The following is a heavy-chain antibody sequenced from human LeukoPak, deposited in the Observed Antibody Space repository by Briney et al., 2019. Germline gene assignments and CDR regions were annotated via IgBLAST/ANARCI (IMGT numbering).Heavy chain of an antibody. CDR3: TIAGPPHYFDY. V-gene: IGHV3-49*03. J-gene: IGHJ4*02. Sequence: PGGSLRLSCTASGFTFGDYAMSWFRQAPGKGLEWVGFIRSKAYGGTTEYAASVKGRFTISRDDSKSIAYLQMNSLKTEDTAVYYCTIAGPPHYFDYWGQGTLVTVSS. CDR1: GFTFGDYA. CDR2: IRSKAYGGTT.